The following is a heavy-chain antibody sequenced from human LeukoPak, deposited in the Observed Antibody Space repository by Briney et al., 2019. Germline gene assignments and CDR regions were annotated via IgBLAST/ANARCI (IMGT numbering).Heavy chain of an antibody. Sequence: GGSLRLSCAASGFTFSWYGIHWVRQAPGKGLEWVAVISHDGSNNYYADSVKGRFTISRDNSKNTLYLQMISLRAEDTAVYYCAKDTCSGGSCYYYYGMDVWGQGTTVTVSS. CDR3: AKDTCSGGSCYYYYGMDV. CDR1: GFTFSWYG. J-gene: IGHJ6*02. CDR2: ISHDGSNN. V-gene: IGHV3-30*18. D-gene: IGHD2-15*01.